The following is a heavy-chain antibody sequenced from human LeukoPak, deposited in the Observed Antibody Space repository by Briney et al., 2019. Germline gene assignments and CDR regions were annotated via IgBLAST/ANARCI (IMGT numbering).Heavy chain of an antibody. V-gene: IGHV1-2*02. D-gene: IGHD6-6*01. CDR1: GYTFTGYY. CDR3: ARLFPLAARSTADY. Sequence: GASVKVSCKASGYTFTGYYMHWVRQAPGQGLEWMGWINPNSGGTNYAQKFQGRVTMTRDTSISTAYMELSRLRSDDTAVYYCARLFPLAARSTADYWGQGTLVTVSS. CDR2: INPNSGGT. J-gene: IGHJ4*02.